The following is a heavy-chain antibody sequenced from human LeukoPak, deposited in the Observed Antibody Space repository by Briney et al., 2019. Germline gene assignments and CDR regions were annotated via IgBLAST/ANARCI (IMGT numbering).Heavy chain of an antibody. Sequence: SETLSLTCAVYGGSFSGYYWSWIRQPPGRGLEWIGEINHSGSTNYNPSLKSRVTISVDTSKNQFSLKLSSVTAADTAVYYCARGPFDYWGQGTLVTVSS. CDR3: ARGPFDY. V-gene: IGHV4-34*01. J-gene: IGHJ4*02. CDR1: GGSFSGYY. CDR2: INHSGST.